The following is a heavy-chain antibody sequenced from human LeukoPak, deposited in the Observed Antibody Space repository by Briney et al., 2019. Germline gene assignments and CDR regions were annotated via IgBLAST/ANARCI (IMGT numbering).Heavy chain of an antibody. V-gene: IGHV4-30-4*01. Sequence: PSQTLSLTCTVSGGSISSGDYYWSWIRQPPGKGLEWIGYIYYSGSTYYNPSLKSRVTISVDTSKNQFSLKLSSVTAADTAVYYCARDPITMVRGLVNYGTDVWGKGTTVTVSS. CDR1: GGSISSGDYY. D-gene: IGHD3-10*01. J-gene: IGHJ6*04. CDR3: ARDPITMVRGLVNYGTDV. CDR2: IYYSGST.